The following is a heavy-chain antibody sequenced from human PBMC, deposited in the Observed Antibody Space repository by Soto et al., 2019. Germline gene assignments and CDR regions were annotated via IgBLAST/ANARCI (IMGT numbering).Heavy chain of an antibody. V-gene: IGHV1-69*02. D-gene: IGHD2-15*01. J-gene: IGHJ5*02. Sequence: QVQLVQSGAEVKKPGSSVKVSCKASGGTFSSYTISWVRQAPGQGLEWMGRIIPILGIANYAQKFQGRVTITADKSTSTAYMELSSLRSEDTAVYYCARGGQVGYCSCGSCYWFDPWCQGTLVTVSS. CDR3: ARGGQVGYCSCGSCYWFDP. CDR2: IIPILGIA. CDR1: GGTFSSYT.